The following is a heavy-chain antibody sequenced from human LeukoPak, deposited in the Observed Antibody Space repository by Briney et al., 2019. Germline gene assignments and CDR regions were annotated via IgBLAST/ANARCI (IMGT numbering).Heavy chain of an antibody. Sequence: PGGSLRLSRAASGFKFSRNGMHWVRQAPGKGLEWVSFIRYDGSNKFYGDSVRDRFTISRDNSKNTLYLQMNSLRAEDTAVYYCARDSRPRGGSCFDYWGQGALVIVSS. CDR3: ARDSRPRGGSCFDY. V-gene: IGHV3-30*02. CDR1: GFKFSRNG. CDR2: IRYDGSNK. J-gene: IGHJ4*02. D-gene: IGHD2-15*01.